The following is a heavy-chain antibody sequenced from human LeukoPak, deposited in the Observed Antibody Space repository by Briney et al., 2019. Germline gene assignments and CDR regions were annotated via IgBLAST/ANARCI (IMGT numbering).Heavy chain of an antibody. Sequence: PSESLSLTCAVSGDSISSGGYSWSWIRQPPGKGLEWIGYIYHSGSTYYNPSLKSRVTISVDRSKNQFSLKLSSVTAADTAVYYCASRQLWSDYYYYGMDVRGKGTTVTVSS. D-gene: IGHD5-18*01. J-gene: IGHJ6*04. CDR1: GDSISSGGYS. CDR2: IYHSGST. CDR3: ASRQLWSDYYYYGMDV. V-gene: IGHV4-30-2*01.